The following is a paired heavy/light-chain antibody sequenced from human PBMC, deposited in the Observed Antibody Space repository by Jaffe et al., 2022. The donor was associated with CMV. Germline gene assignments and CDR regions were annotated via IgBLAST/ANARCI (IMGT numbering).Heavy chain of an antibody. Sequence: QVQLQESGPGLVKPAETLSLTCTVSGGSIRNYYWHWIRQSPGKGLEWIGYIYHSGSTDYNPSLKSRVTISIDTSKNQFSLNLNSVTAADTALYYCANTYYASSGYHYRGRGPFEIWGQGTMVTVSS. V-gene: IGHV4-59*01. CDR2: IYHSGST. D-gene: IGHD3-22*01. J-gene: IGHJ3*02. CDR3: ANTYYASSGYHYRGRGPFEI. CDR1: GGSIRNYY.
Light chain of an antibody. J-gene: IGKJ4*01. CDR1: QDITNS. CDR3: QQYDYFPLT. V-gene: IGKV1-33*01. CDR2: DAS. Sequence: DIQMTQSPSSLSASVGDRITITCQASQDITNSLNWYQQKPGKAPKLLIYDASGLEAGVPSRFSGGGSGTDFNFTINSLQPEDIATYYCQQYDYFPLTFGGGTRVEI.